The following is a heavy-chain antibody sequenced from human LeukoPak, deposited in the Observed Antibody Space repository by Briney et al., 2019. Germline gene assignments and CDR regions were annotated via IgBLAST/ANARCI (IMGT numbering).Heavy chain of an antibody. CDR2: INTHNGDT. D-gene: IGHD2-2*03. CDR3: ARDGYRLSGYFYYMDV. V-gene: IGHV1-18*01. CDR1: GYTFASFG. J-gene: IGHJ6*03. Sequence: ASVKVSCKASGYTFASFGITWVRQAPGQGLEWMGWINTHNGDTNYAQKLQGRVTMTTDTSTSTAYMELRSLRSDDTAVYYCARDGYRLSGYFYYMDVWGKGTTVTVSS.